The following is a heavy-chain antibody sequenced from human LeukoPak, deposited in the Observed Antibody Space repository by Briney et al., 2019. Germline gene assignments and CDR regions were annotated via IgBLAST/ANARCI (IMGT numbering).Heavy chain of an antibody. D-gene: IGHD3-10*02. CDR1: GFTFSSYA. CDR2: ISSSGSTI. V-gene: IGHV3-48*03. CDR3: AELGITMIGGV. Sequence: GGSLRLSCADSGFTFSSYAMRWVRQAPGKGLEWVSYISSSGSTIYYADSVKGRFTISRDNAKNSLYLQMNSLRAEDTAVYYCAELGITMIGGVWGKGTTVTISS. J-gene: IGHJ6*04.